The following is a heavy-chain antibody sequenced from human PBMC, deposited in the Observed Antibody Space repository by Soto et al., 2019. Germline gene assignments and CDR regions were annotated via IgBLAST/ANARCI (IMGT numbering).Heavy chain of an antibody. Sequence: GGSLRLSCAASGFTVSSNYMSWVRQAPGKGLEWASVIYSGGSTYYADSVKGRFTISRDNSKNTLYLQMNSLRAEDTAVYYCARSPRVLRFLEWLEAYYYYMDVWGKGTTVTVSS. CDR1: GFTVSSNY. J-gene: IGHJ6*03. CDR2: IYSGGST. D-gene: IGHD3-3*01. CDR3: ARSPRVLRFLEWLEAYYYYMDV. V-gene: IGHV3-66*01.